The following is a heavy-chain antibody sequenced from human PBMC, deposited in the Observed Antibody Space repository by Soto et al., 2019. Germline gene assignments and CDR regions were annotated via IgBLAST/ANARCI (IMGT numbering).Heavy chain of an antibody. CDR2: ISSSGSTI. Sequence: EVQLVESGVGLVQPGGSLRLSCAASGFTFSSYEMNWVRQAPGKGLEWVSYISSSGSTIYYADSVKGRFTISRDNDNNSLSLHMNSLSAEDTAVYYCARDDHHPRGDYWGQGTLVTVSS. J-gene: IGHJ4*02. CDR1: GFTFSSYE. CDR3: ARDDHHPRGDY. V-gene: IGHV3-48*03.